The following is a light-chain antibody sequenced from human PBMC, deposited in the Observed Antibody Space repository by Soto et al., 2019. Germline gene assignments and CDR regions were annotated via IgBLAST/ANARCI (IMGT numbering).Light chain of an antibody. V-gene: IGLV2-23*01. CDR1: SSDVGSYDL. J-gene: IGLJ1*01. Sequence: QSALTHPASVSWSRGQSITISCTGTSSDVGSYDLVSWYQDLPGKAPKLIIYEGSKRPSGVSNRFSASKSGNTASLTISGLQAEDEADYFCCSYAGTRTYVFGSGTKVTVL. CDR3: CSYAGTRTYV. CDR2: EGS.